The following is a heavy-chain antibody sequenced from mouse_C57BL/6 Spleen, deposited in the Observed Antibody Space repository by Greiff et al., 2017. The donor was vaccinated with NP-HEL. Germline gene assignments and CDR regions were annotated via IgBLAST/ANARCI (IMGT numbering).Heavy chain of an antibody. CDR1: GYAFSSYW. Sequence: VQLVESGAELVKPGASVKISCKASGYAFSSYWMNWVKQRPGKGLEWIGQIYPGDGDTNYNGKFKGKATLTADKSSSTAYMQLSSLTSEDSAVYFCARDDYDVGYAMDYWGQGTSVTVSS. V-gene: IGHV1-80*01. CDR3: ARDDYDVGYAMDY. CDR2: IYPGDGDT. J-gene: IGHJ4*01. D-gene: IGHD2-4*01.